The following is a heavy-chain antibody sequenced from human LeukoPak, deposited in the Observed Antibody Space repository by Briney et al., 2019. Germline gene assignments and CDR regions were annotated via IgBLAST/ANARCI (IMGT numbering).Heavy chain of an antibody. CDR2: IYHSGST. D-gene: IGHD1-1*01. CDR1: GGSISSSNW. V-gene: IGHV4-4*02. J-gene: IGHJ4*02. Sequence: SGALSLTCAVSGGSISSSNWWSWVRQPPGKGLEWIGEIYHSGSTNYNPSLKSRVTISVDKSKNQFSLKLCSVTAADTAVYYCARDVGLNEAYYFDYWGQGTLVTVSS. CDR3: ARDVGLNEAYYFDY.